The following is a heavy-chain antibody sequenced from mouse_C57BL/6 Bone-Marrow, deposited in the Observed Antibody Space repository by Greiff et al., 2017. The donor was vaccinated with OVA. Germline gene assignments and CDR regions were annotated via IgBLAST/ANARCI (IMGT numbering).Heavy chain of an antibody. CDR1: GFNIKDYY. Sequence: EVKLEESGAELVRPGASVKLSCTASGFNIKDYYMHWVKQRPDQGLEWIGRIDPEDGDTEYAPKFQGKATMTADTSSNTAYLQLSSLTSEDTAVYYCTPYLLWLAPLWYFDVWGTGTTVTVSS. CDR3: TPYLLWLAPLWYFDV. V-gene: IGHV14-1*01. J-gene: IGHJ1*03. D-gene: IGHD2-2*01. CDR2: IDPEDGDT.